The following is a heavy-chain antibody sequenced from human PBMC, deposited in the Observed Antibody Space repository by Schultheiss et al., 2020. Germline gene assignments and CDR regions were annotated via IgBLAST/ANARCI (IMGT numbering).Heavy chain of an antibody. Sequence: SQTLSLTCTVPGYSISSSYYWGWIRQPPGKGLEWIGSIYHSGSTNYNPSLKSRVTISVDKSKNQFSLKLSSVTAADTAVYYCARDRSIAARSGYDPWGQGTLVTVSS. J-gene: IGHJ5*02. CDR3: ARDRSIAARSGYDP. CDR1: GYSISSSYY. D-gene: IGHD6-6*01. CDR2: IYHSGST. V-gene: IGHV4-38-2*02.